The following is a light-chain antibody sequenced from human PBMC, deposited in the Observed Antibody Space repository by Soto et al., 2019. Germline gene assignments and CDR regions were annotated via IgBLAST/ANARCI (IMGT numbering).Light chain of an antibody. V-gene: IGLV2-8*01. CDR1: SSDVGGYNY. CDR3: SSYAGSNMVV. J-gene: IGLJ2*01. Sequence: LTQPPSASGSPGQSVTISCTGTSSDVGGYNYVSWYQQHPGKAPKLMIYEVSKRPSGVPDRFSGSKSGNTASLTVSGLQAEDEADYYCSSYAGSNMVVFGGGTQLTVL. CDR2: EVS.